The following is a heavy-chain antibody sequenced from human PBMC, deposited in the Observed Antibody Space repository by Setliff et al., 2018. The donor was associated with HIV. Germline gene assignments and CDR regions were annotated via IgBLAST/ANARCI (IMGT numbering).Heavy chain of an antibody. V-gene: IGHV1-69*10. CDR3: AGPRGDEAFDV. J-gene: IGHJ3*01. Sequence: GPSVKVSCKASGGTSNTYAINWVRQAPGQGLEWVGQIIPILDITTYAQKFQGRVTITADESTSTMYMELSSLRSDDTAVYYCAGPRGDEAFDVWGQGTMVTVSS. D-gene: IGHD3-10*01. CDR2: IIPILDIT. CDR1: GGTSNTYA.